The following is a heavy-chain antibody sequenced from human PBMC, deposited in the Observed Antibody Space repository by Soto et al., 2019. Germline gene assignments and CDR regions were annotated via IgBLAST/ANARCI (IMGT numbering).Heavy chain of an antibody. CDR3: TTGRYSSSLYFDS. CDR2: IKSKIDGGTT. CDR1: GITFSNAW. V-gene: IGHV3-15*01. J-gene: IGHJ4*02. D-gene: IGHD6-6*01. Sequence: EVQLVESGGGLVKPGGSLRVSCAASGITFSNAWMTWVRQAPGQGLEWVGRIKSKIDGGTTDYGVPVKGRFTISRDDSKNTLDLQMNSLKTEDTAVYYCTTGRYSSSLYFDSWGQGTLVTVSS.